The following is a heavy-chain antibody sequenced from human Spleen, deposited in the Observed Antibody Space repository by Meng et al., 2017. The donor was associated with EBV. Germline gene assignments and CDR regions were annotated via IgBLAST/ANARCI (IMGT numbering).Heavy chain of an antibody. CDR1: GDSFGSGGYY. CDR3: ARDSPVSHFDF. V-gene: IGHV4-30-4*01. CDR2: ISYTGNT. Sequence: VELQESGPGLVKASQTLSLTCAVFGDSFGSGGYYWTWIRQPPGKGLEWIGYISYTGNTDYNPSLKSRVTMSVDTSGNRFSLNLSSVTAADTAVYYCARDSPVSHFDFWGQGTLVTVSS. J-gene: IGHJ4*02. D-gene: IGHD3-22*01.